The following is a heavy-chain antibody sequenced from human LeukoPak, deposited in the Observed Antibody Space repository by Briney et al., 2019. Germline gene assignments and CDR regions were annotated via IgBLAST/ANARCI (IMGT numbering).Heavy chain of an antibody. Sequence: GGSLRLSCAASGFTFSSYSMNCVRQAPGKGLEWVSYISSSSSTIYYADSAKGRFTISRDNAKNSLYLQMNSLRAEDTAVYYCARVRTVGATRDAFDIWGQGTMVTVSS. J-gene: IGHJ3*02. CDR3: ARVRTVGATRDAFDI. CDR2: ISSSSSTI. CDR1: GFTFSSYS. D-gene: IGHD1-26*01. V-gene: IGHV3-48*01.